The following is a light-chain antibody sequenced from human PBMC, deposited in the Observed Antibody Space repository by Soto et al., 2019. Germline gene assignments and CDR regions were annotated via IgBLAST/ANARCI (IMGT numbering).Light chain of an antibody. CDR1: SGHSSYI. Sequence: QSVLTQSSSASASLGSSVKLTCTLSSGHSSYIIAWHQQQPGKAPRYLMKLEGSGSYNKGSGVPDRFSGSGSGADRYLTISNLQFEDEADYYCETWDRDTRVFGGGTKLTVL. V-gene: IGLV4-60*02. J-gene: IGLJ3*02. CDR2: LEGSGSY. CDR3: ETWDRDTRV.